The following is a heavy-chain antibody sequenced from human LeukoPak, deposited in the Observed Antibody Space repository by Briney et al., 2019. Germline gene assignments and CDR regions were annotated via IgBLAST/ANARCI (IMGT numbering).Heavy chain of an antibody. D-gene: IGHD6-6*01. CDR2: INPNSGGT. CDR3: ARGRSSRKRDYYYMDV. V-gene: IGHV1-2*02. J-gene: IGHJ6*03. Sequence: ASVKVSCKASGYTFTDYYTHWVRQAPGQGPEWMGWINPNSGGTNYAQKFQGRVTITRNTSISTAYMELSSLRSEDTAVYYCARGRSSRKRDYYYMDVWGKGTTVTVSS. CDR1: GYTFTDYY.